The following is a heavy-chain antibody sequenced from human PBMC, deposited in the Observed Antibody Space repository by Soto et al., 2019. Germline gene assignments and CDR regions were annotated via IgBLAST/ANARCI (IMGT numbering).Heavy chain of an antibody. J-gene: IGHJ4*02. Sequence: LILACATSGFTFSRFAISWVRQARGSGLRWVSATTGSGDTTFYADSMQGRFTISRDESKHTLYLQMNSLRAEDTAVYYCDKFLGSCSGGYCYTEYFENWGQGTLVNVSS. D-gene: IGHD2-15*01. CDR3: DKFLGSCSGGYCYTEYFEN. CDR1: GFTFSRFA. CDR2: TTGSGDTT. V-gene: IGHV3-23*01.